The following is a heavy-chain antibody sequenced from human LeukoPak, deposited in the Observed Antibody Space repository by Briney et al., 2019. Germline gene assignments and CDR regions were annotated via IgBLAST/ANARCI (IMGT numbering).Heavy chain of an antibody. D-gene: IGHD3-16*01. CDR2: IYHSGST. Sequence: PSGTLSLTCAVSGGSISSSNWWSWVRQPPGKGLEWIGEIYHSGSTNYNPSLKSRVTISVDKSKNQFSLKLSSVTAADTAVYYCARDTRGYGAATVDYWGQGTLVIVSS. V-gene: IGHV4-4*02. CDR1: GGSISSSNW. CDR3: ARDTRGYGAATVDY. J-gene: IGHJ4*02.